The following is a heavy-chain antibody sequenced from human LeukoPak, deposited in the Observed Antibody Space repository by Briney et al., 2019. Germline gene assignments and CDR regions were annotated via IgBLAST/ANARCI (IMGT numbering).Heavy chain of an antibody. Sequence: GGSLRLSCAASGFTFSSYSMNWVRQAPGKGLEWVSYISSSSTIYYADSVKGRFTISRDNAKNLLYLQMNSLRDEDTAVYYCARDSSWVFGGQGTLVTVSS. CDR3: ARDSSWVF. CDR2: ISSSSTI. D-gene: IGHD6-13*01. J-gene: IGHJ4*02. CDR1: GFTFSSYS. V-gene: IGHV3-48*02.